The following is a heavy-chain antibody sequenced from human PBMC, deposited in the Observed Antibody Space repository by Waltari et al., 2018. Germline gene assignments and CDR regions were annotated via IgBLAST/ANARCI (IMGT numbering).Heavy chain of an antibody. CDR1: GCSISSYY. J-gene: IGHJ3*02. CDR3: AREGPRGLYYYDSSGEGAFDI. CDR2: IYYRGST. D-gene: IGHD3-22*01. V-gene: IGHV4-59*13. Sequence: QVQLQESGPGLVKPSETLSLTCTVSGCSISSYYWRWLRQPPGQGLVWIGDIYYRGSTNYNPSLKSRVTISVDTSKNRFSLKLSSVTAADTAVYYCAREGPRGLYYYDSSGEGAFDIWGQGTMVTVSS.